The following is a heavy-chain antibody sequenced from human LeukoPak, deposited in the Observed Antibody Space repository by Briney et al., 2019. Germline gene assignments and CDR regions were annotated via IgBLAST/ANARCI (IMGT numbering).Heavy chain of an antibody. D-gene: IGHD6-19*01. CDR1: GGSISSSSYY. CDR3: VWSSGWYHGYFQH. Sequence: PSETLSLTCTVSGGSISSSSYYWGWIRQPPGKGLEWIGSIYYSGSTYYNPSLKSRVTISVDTSKNQFSLKVNSVTAADTAVYYCVWSSGWYHGYFQHWGQGTLVTVSS. J-gene: IGHJ1*01. CDR2: IYYSGST. V-gene: IGHV4-39*07.